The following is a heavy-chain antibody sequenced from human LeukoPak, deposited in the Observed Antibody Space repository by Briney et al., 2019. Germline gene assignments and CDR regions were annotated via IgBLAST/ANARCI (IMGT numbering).Heavy chain of an antibody. CDR2: ISAYNGNT. Sequence: ASVKVSCKASGYTFTSYGISWVRQAPGQGLEWMGWISAYNGNTNYAQKLQGRVTMTTDTSTSTAYMELRSLRSDDTAVYYCAREHAGRGPSSHYYYGMDVWGQGTTVTVSS. V-gene: IGHV1-18*01. CDR1: GYTFTSYG. J-gene: IGHJ6*02. CDR3: AREHAGRGPSSHYYYGMDV. D-gene: IGHD1-1*01.